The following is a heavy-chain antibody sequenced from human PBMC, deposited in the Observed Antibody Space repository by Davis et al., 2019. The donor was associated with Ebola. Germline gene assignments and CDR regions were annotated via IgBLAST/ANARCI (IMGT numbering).Heavy chain of an antibody. CDR3: ARHGDYYDSSGYYYILFDY. CDR1: GFTFSSYS. CDR2: ISSSSSYI. V-gene: IGHV3-21*01. Sequence: GGSLRLSCAASGFTFSSYSMNWVRQAPGKGLEWVSSISSSSSYIYYADSVKGRFTISRDNAKNSLYLQMNSLRAEDTAVYYCARHGDYYDSSGYYYILFDYWGQGTLVTVSS. D-gene: IGHD3-22*01. J-gene: IGHJ4*02.